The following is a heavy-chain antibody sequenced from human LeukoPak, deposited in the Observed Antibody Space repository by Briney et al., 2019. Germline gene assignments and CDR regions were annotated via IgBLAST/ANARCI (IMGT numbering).Heavy chain of an antibody. D-gene: IGHD6-19*01. CDR2: IIPILGIA. J-gene: IGHJ5*02. CDR3: ARDHSGRSSGFTWFDP. CDR1: GGTFSSYT. Sequence: SVKASCKASGGTFSSYTISWVRQAPGQGLEWMGRIIPILGIANYAQKFQGRVTITADKSTSTAYMELSSLRSEDTAVYYCARDHSGRSSGFTWFDPWGQGTLVTVSS. V-gene: IGHV1-69*04.